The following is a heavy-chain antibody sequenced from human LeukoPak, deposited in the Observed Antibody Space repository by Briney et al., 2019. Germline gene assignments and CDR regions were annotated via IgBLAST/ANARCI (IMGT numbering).Heavy chain of an antibody. V-gene: IGHV3-7*01. J-gene: IGHJ4*02. Sequence: GGSLRLSCAASGFTFSTYAMTWVRQAPGKGLEWVANIKQDGSEKYYVDSVKGRFTISRDNAKNSLYLQMNSLRAEDTAVYYCARANTYYYDSSGYYSWGQGTLVTVSS. D-gene: IGHD3-22*01. CDR2: IKQDGSEK. CDR1: GFTFSTYA. CDR3: ARANTYYYDSSGYYS.